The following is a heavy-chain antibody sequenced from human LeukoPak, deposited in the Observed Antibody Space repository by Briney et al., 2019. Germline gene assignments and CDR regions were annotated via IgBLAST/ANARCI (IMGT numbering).Heavy chain of an antibody. V-gene: IGHV3-30*02. Sequence: GSLRLSCVASGFTFRGYGVHWVRQAPGEGLEWLSFIRYDGSYKYYTDSVKGRFTISRDNSKNTLYLQMNSLRAEDTAVYYCARPQLWLKYYMDVWGKGTTVTISS. CDR3: ARPQLWLKYYMDV. CDR1: GFTFRGYG. D-gene: IGHD5-18*01. CDR2: IRYDGSYK. J-gene: IGHJ6*03.